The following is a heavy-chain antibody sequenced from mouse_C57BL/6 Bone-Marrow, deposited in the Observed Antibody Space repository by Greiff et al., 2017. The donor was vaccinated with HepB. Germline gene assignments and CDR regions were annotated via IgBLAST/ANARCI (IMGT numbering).Heavy chain of an antibody. D-gene: IGHD1-1*01. CDR3: ARYYYGRKGYYFDY. CDR2: ISSGSSTI. J-gene: IGHJ2*01. CDR1: GFTFSDYG. Sequence: DVQLQESGGGLVKPGGSLKLSCAASGFTFSDYGMHWVRQAPEKGLEWVAYISSGSSTIYYADTVKGRFTISRDNAKNTLFLQMTSLRSEDTAMYYCARYYYGRKGYYFDYWGQGTTLTVSS. V-gene: IGHV5-17*01.